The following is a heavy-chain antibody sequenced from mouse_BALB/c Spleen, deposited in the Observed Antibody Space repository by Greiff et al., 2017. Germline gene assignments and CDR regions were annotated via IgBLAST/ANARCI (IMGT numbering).Heavy chain of an antibody. J-gene: IGHJ3*01. CDR3: AKGYYRYDDPFAY. V-gene: IGHV5-6-5*01. CDR1: GFTFSSYA. Sequence: EVKLVESGGGLVKPGGSLKLSCAASGFTFSSYAMSWVRQTPEKRLEWVASISSGGSTYYPDSVKGRFTISRDNARNILYLQMSSLRSEDTAMYYCAKGYYRYDDPFAYWGQGTLVTVSA. CDR2: ISSGGST. D-gene: IGHD2-14*01.